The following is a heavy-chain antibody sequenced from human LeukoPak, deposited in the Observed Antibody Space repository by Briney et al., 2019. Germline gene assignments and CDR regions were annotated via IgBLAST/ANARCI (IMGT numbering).Heavy chain of an antibody. CDR3: ARDGPGAGYYYYMDV. Sequence: GASVKVSCKASGYTFTSYGISWVRQAPGQGLEWMGWISAYNGNTNYAQKLQGRVTMTTDTSTSTAYMELRSLRSDDTAVYYCARDGPGAGYYYYMDVWGKGTTVTVSS. CDR1: GYTFTSYG. D-gene: IGHD3-10*01. J-gene: IGHJ6*03. V-gene: IGHV1-18*01. CDR2: ISAYNGNT.